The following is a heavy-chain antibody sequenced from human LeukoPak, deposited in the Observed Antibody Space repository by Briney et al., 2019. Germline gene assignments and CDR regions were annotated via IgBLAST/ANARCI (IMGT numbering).Heavy chain of an antibody. Sequence: SVTVSCKASGGTFSSYAISWVRQAPGQGLEWMGGIIPIFGTANYAQKFQGRVTITADKSTSTAYMELSSLRSEDTAVYYCARAVGSCYSCGDYWGQGNLVTVST. CDR1: GGTFSSYA. D-gene: IGHD2-15*01. V-gene: IGHV1-69*06. CDR3: ARAVGSCYSCGDY. J-gene: IGHJ4*02. CDR2: IIPIFGTA.